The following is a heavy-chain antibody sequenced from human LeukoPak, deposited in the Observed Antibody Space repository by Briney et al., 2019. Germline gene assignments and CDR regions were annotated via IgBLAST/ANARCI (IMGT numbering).Heavy chain of an antibody. V-gene: IGHV3-11*04. J-gene: IGHJ4*02. D-gene: IGHD2-2*01. CDR2: IRSSGSTI. CDR1: GFTFSDYY. CDR3: ARVDCSSTSCYEFDY. Sequence: GGSRRLSCAASGFTFSDYYMSWIRQAPGKGLEWVSYIRSSGSTIYYADSVKGRFTISRDNAKNSLYLQMNSLRAEDTAVYYCARVDCSSTSCYEFDYWGQGTLVTVSS.